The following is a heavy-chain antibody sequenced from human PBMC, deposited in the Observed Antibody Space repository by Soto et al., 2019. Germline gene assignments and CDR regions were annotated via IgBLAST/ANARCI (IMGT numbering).Heavy chain of an antibody. V-gene: IGHV3-30*01. J-gene: IGHJ4*02. CDR2: ISYDGTNK. CDR3: ARGDSNSWSDF. CDR1: GFTFRSYA. Sequence: QVQLVEAGGGVVQPGRSLRLSCAASGFTFRSYAMDWVRQAPGKGLEWVAVISYDGTNKYYADSVKGRFTISRDNSKNTLNLQMNSLRPEDTAVYYCARGDSNSWSDFWGQGTLVTVSS. D-gene: IGHD6-13*01.